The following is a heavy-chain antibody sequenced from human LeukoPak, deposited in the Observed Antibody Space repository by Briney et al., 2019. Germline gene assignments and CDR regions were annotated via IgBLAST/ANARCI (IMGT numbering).Heavy chain of an antibody. D-gene: IGHD6-19*01. CDR1: GFTFSNYW. CDR2: IKQDGSEK. CDR3: ARYSSGWDFHFDY. J-gene: IGHJ4*02. V-gene: IGHV3-7*01. Sequence: GGSLRLSCAASGFTFSNYWMSWVRQAPGKGLEWVANIKQDGSEKYYVDSVKGRFTISRDNAKNSLYLQMNSLRAEDTAVFYCARYSSGWDFHFDYWGQGTLVTVSS.